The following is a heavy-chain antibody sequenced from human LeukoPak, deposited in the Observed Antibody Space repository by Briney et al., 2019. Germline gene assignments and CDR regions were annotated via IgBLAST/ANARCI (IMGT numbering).Heavy chain of an antibody. Sequence: GGSLRLSCAASGFTFSSYAMSWVRQAPGKGLEWVSAISGSGGSTYYAASLKGRFTISKDDAENALYLQMNNLRAEDTAVYYCAKEGGGYRLFEFWGQGTLVTVSS. CDR2: ISGSGGST. CDR1: GFTFSSYA. J-gene: IGHJ4*02. V-gene: IGHV3-23*01. D-gene: IGHD5-12*01. CDR3: AKEGGGYRLFEF.